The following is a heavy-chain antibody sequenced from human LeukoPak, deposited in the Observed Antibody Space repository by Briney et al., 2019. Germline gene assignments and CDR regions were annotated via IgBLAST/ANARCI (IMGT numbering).Heavy chain of an antibody. V-gene: IGHV4-4*07. J-gene: IGHJ6*04. Sequence: SETLSLTCTDPGGSLSSYYWSWIWQPPGKGLEWIGRIYTSGRTNNDAAVKSRVTVSVDTSKNQFSLRLSSVTAADTAVYYCAREGRGYGSSTSCYHYYYYSVDVWGKGTTVTVSS. D-gene: IGHD2-2*01. CDR1: GGSLSSYY. CDR2: IYTSGRT. CDR3: AREGRGYGSSTSCYHYYYYSVDV.